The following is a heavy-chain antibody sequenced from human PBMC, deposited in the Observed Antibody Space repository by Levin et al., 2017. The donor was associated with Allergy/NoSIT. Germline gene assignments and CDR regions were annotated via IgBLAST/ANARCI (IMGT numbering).Heavy chain of an antibody. V-gene: IGHV3-7*01. CDR1: GFTFSSYW. Sequence: GGSLRLSCAASGFTFSSYWMSWVRQAPGKGLEWVANIKQDGSEKYYVDSVKGRFTISRDNAKNSLYLQMNSLRAEDTAVYYCARTRVQQLRGALQYYYFDYWGQGTLVTVSS. J-gene: IGHJ4*02. CDR2: IKQDGSEK. D-gene: IGHD6-13*01. CDR3: ARTRVQQLRGALQYYYFDY.